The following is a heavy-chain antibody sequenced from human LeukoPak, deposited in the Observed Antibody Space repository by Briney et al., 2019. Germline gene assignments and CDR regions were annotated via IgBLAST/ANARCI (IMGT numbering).Heavy chain of an antibody. J-gene: IGHJ5*02. CDR2: IYHSGSN. V-gene: IGHV4-38-2*02. CDR3: AREKRDYYDSSGYYLSWFDP. Sequence: SETLSLTCTVSGYSISSGYYWGWIRQPPGKGLERIGSIYHSGSNYYNPSLKSRVTISVDTSKNQFSLKLSSVTAADTAVYYCAREKRDYYDSSGYYLSWFDPWGQGTLVTVSS. CDR1: GYSISSGYY. D-gene: IGHD3-22*01.